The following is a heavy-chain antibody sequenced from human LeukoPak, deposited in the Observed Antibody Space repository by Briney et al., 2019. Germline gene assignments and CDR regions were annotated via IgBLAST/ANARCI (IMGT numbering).Heavy chain of an antibody. J-gene: IGHJ4*02. D-gene: IGHD5-18*01. V-gene: IGHV3-30-3*01. Sequence: GRSLRLSCAASGFTLSSYAIHWVRQAPGKGLEWVAVISYDGSNKYYADSVKGRFTISRDNSKNTLYLQMNSLRAEDTAVYYCAKDQIKGRYSYGYMIDYWGQGTLVTVSS. CDR3: AKDQIKGRYSYGYMIDY. CDR2: ISYDGSNK. CDR1: GFTLSSYA.